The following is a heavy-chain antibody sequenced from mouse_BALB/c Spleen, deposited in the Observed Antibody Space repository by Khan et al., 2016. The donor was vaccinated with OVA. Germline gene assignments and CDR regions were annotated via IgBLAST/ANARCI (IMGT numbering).Heavy chain of an antibody. D-gene: IGHD1-1*02. CDR2: ISTYYGDD. V-gene: IGHV1S137*01. Sequence: QVQLQQSGAELVRPGVSVKISCKGSGYTFTDYAMHWVKQSHAKSLEWSGVISTYYGDDDYNQKFQGKASMTVDKSYSTAYMELARLTSEDSAIYYCTRGWCFAFWGQGTLFTVSA. CDR1: GYTFTDYA. J-gene: IGHJ3*01. CDR3: TRGWCFAF.